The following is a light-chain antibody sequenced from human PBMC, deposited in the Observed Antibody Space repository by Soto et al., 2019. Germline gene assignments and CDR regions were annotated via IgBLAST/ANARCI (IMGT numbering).Light chain of an antibody. J-gene: IGKJ1*01. Sequence: AIQMPQSPSSLSASVGDRVTITCRASQGIRIDLGWYQQKPGKAPKLLIYAASTLQTGVPSRFNGSGSGTDFTLTISSLQPEDFATYYCLQDYNFPWTFGQGTKVDIK. CDR2: AAS. V-gene: IGKV1-6*01. CDR1: QGIRID. CDR3: LQDYNFPWT.